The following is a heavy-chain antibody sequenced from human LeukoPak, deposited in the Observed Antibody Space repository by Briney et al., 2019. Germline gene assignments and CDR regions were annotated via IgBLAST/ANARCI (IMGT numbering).Heavy chain of an antibody. V-gene: IGHV4-4*02. CDR2: IYYSGST. CDR1: GGSISSSNW. D-gene: IGHD4-11*01. Sequence: SETLSLTCAVSGGSISSSNWWSWVRQPPGKGLEWVGYIYYSGSTNYNPSLKSRVTISVDTSKNQFSLKLSSVTAADTAVYYCARGDYSNGFDYWGQGTLVTVSS. J-gene: IGHJ4*02. CDR3: ARGDYSNGFDY.